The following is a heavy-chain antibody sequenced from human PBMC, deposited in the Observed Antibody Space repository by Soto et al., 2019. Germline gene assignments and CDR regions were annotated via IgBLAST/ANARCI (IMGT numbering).Heavy chain of an antibody. CDR3: ARGAGRSRGASFDS. J-gene: IGHJ4*02. D-gene: IGHD6-13*01. V-gene: IGHV4-34*01. CDR1: GGSFSGDY. CDR2: IYISGNT. Sequence: SETLSLTCAVYGGSFSGDYWSWIRQPPGKGLEWIGGIYISGNTNYNPSLRSRVTISVDTSKNQFSLKLSSVTAADTAVYYCARGAGRSRGASFDSWGQGTLVTVSS.